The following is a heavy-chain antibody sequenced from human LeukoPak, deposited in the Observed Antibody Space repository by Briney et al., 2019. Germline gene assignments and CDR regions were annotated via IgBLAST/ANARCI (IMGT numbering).Heavy chain of an antibody. Sequence: GGSLRLSCAASGFTHSSHAMSWAPQAPGKGREWGSAISGSGGITYYADSVKGRFTISRDNSKNPLYLQMNSLRAEDTAVYYCAKDLTLTTVTNYFDYWGQGTLVTVSS. V-gene: IGHV3-23*01. CDR2: ISGSGGIT. CDR3: AKDLTLTTVTNYFDY. D-gene: IGHD4-17*01. CDR1: GFTHSSHA. J-gene: IGHJ4*02.